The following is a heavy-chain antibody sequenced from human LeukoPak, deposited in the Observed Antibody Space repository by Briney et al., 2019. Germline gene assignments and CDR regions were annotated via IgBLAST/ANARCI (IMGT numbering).Heavy chain of an antibody. CDR2: IRNKANNYAT. Sequence: PGGSLRLSCAASGFTFSVSAMYWVRQASGEGLEWVGRIRNKANNYATAYAASVKGRFTISRDDSKSTAYLQMNSLKSEDTAVYYCTYTSSSGVVYWGQGTLVTVSS. CDR1: GFTFSVSA. CDR3: TYTSSSGVVY. J-gene: IGHJ4*02. D-gene: IGHD6-6*01. V-gene: IGHV3-73*01.